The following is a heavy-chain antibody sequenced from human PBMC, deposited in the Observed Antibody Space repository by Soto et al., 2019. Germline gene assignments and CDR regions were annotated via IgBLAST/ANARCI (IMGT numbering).Heavy chain of an antibody. Sequence: SETLSLTCIVSGGSISDYFCTWIRQSPGRGLEWIGYISSSGTVKYNSSLKSRVTISLDRSRNQFSLKLSSVTAADTAVYFCARDRKLELPGNYYYYGMDVWGQGTTVTVSS. V-gene: IGHV4-59*13. CDR1: GGSISDYF. D-gene: IGHD1-7*01. CDR2: ISSSGTV. J-gene: IGHJ6*02. CDR3: ARDRKLELPGNYYYYGMDV.